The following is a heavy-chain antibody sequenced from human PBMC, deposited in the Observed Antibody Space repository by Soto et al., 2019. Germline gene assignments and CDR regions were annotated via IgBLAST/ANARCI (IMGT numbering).Heavy chain of an antibody. Sequence: SETLSLTCTVSGGSISSYYWSWIRQPPGKGLEWIGYIYYSGGTNYNPSLKSRVTISVDTSKNQFSLKLSSVTAADTAVYYCARAQDEEGCYDYWGQGTLVTVSS. CDR1: GGSISSYY. CDR3: ARAQDEEGCYDY. D-gene: IGHD1-26*01. CDR2: IYYSGGT. V-gene: IGHV4-59*01. J-gene: IGHJ4*02.